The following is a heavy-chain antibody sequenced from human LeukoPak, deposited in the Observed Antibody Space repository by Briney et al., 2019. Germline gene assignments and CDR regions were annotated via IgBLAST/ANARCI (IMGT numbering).Heavy chain of an antibody. V-gene: IGHV4-39*07. CDR3: ARPSGGTPFKRFDY. J-gene: IGHJ4*02. CDR1: DDSISTRFYY. Sequence: KTSETLSLTCSASDDSISTRFYYWGWVRQPPGRGLEWIGEIGHNGTTNYNPSLKGRVTISLDTSKNQFSLKLTSVTAADTAVYYCARPSGGTPFKRFDYWGEGTLVTVSS. CDR2: IGHNGTT. D-gene: IGHD1-14*01.